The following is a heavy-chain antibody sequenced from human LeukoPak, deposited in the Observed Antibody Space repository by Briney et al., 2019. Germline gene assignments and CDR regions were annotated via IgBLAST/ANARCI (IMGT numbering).Heavy chain of an antibody. J-gene: IGHJ4*02. V-gene: IGHV3-23*01. D-gene: IGHD4-17*01. Sequence: GGSLRLSCAAAGFLFSNYAMTWVRQAPGKGLGWVSFIHDNDGSTYYADSVRGRFTISRDNAKITLYRQVNSLTAEDTAVYSCAKARRVGDYTPFDYLGQGTLVTVSS. CDR3: AKARRVGDYTPFDY. CDR2: IHDNDGST. CDR1: GFLFSNYA.